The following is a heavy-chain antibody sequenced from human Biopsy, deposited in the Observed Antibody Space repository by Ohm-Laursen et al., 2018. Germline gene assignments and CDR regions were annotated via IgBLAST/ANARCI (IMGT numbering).Heavy chain of an antibody. D-gene: IGHD6-19*01. CDR3: ARNTGWYGDLYYFDY. Sequence: ASVKVSCNASGYSFTSYYMHWVRQAPGRGLEWMGMINPSGSTTSYPQIFQGRVTMTRDTSKSTVYMELSSLRSADTAVYFCARNTGWYGDLYYFDYWGQGTLVTVSS. J-gene: IGHJ4*02. CDR1: GYSFTSYY. CDR2: INPSGSTT. V-gene: IGHV1-46*01.